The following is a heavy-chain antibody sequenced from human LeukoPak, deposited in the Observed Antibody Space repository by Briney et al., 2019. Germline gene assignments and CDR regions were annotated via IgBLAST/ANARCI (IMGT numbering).Heavy chain of an antibody. D-gene: IGHD3-3*01. Sequence: SETLSLTCTVSGGSVSNYYWSWIRQPPGKGLEWIGYIYYSGSTNYNPSLKSRVTISVDTSKNQFSLKLSSVTAADTAVYYCARDRRGYDFWSGYSSWFDPWGQGTLVTVSS. CDR2: IYYSGST. J-gene: IGHJ5*02. V-gene: IGHV4-59*02. CDR3: ARDRRGYDFWSGYSSWFDP. CDR1: GGSVSNYY.